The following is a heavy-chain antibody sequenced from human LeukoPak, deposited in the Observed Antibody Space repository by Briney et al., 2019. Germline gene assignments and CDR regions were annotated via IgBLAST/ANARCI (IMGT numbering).Heavy chain of an antibody. CDR3: AKDLAWGLDY. V-gene: IGHV3-23*01. CDR1: GFSFDDYA. CDR2: ISGNGVGT. J-gene: IGHJ4*02. Sequence: GGSLRLSCAASGFSFDDYAMHWVRQAPGKGLEWVSAISGNGVGTYYADSVKGRFTISRDNSKNTLYLQMNNLRAEDTAVYYCAKDLAWGLDYWGQGTPVTVSS. D-gene: IGHD7-27*01.